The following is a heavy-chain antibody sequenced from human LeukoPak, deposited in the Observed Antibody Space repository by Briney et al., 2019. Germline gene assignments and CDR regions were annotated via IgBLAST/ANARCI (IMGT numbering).Heavy chain of an antibody. CDR3: ARDSSGLDY. CDR1: GGSISSSSYY. CDR2: IYYSGST. V-gene: IGHV4-39*07. J-gene: IGHJ4*02. D-gene: IGHD6-25*01. Sequence: PSETLSLTCTVSGGSISSSSYYWGWIRQPPGKGLEWIGSIYYSGSTNYNPSLKSRVTISVDTSKNQFSLKLSSVTAADTAVYYCARDSSGLDYWGQGTLVTVSS.